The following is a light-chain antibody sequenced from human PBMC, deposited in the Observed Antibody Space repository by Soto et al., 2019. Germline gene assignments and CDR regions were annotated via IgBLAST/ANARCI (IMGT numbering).Light chain of an antibody. CDR2: DAS. Sequence: DIQMTQSPSSLSASVGDRVTITCQASQDISNYLNWYQQKPGKAPKLLIYDASNLETGVPSRLSGSGYGTEFTLTISSMQPDDFETYYCQQYNSYSWTFGHGTRLEIK. CDR1: QDISNY. V-gene: IGKV1-33*01. J-gene: IGKJ5*01. CDR3: QQYNSYSWT.